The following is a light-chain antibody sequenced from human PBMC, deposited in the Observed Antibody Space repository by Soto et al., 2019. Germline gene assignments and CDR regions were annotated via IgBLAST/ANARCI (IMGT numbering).Light chain of an antibody. V-gene: IGLV1-51*01. Sequence: QSVLTQPPSVSAAPGQTVTISCSGSSSNIGNNYVSWYQQLPGTAPKLLIYDNNKRPSGIPDRFSGSKSGTSATLGITGLQIGDEADYYCGTWDSSLSAGVFGTGTKLTVL. CDR2: DNN. CDR3: GTWDSSLSAGV. CDR1: SSNIGNNY. J-gene: IGLJ1*01.